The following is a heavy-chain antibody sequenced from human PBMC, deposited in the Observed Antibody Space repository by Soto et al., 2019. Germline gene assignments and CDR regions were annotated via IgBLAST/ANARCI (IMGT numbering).Heavy chain of an antibody. CDR3: VREAYIGYGHAIDR. D-gene: IGHD5-12*01. V-gene: IGHV4-59*01. CDR2: NYHSGTT. Sequence: SETLSLTCAVSGVTISTYYWSWIRQPPGKGLEWIGYNYHSGTTNYNPSLKSRVTISVDTSKNQFSLRLTSVTAADTAIYYCVREAYIGYGHAIDRWGQGTLVTFSS. J-gene: IGHJ5*02. CDR1: GVTISTYY.